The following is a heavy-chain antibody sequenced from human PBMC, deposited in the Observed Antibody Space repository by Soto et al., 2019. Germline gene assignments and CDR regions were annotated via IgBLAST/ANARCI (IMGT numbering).Heavy chain of an antibody. CDR2: ISGSGIDI. CDR1: GFAFYYYN. Sequence: KPGGSLRLSCAASGFAFYYYNMSWVRQAPGRGLEWVSSISGSGIDIHFTDSVKGRFTISRDNAKASLYLQMDSLRPEDTATYYCGIEGATTSTDYYFDIWGHGALVTVSS. D-gene: IGHD2-2*01. V-gene: IGHV3-21*01. CDR3: GIEGATTSTDYYFDI. J-gene: IGHJ4*01.